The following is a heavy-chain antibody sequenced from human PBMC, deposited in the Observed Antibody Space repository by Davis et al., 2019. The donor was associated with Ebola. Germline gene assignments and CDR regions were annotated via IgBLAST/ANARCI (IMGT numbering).Heavy chain of an antibody. CDR2: IIPIFDTA. D-gene: IGHD5-12*01. J-gene: IGHJ6*02. V-gene: IGHV1-69*13. CDR3: ARVVATTNNRDYHYGMDV. CDR1: GGTFSSYA. Sequence: SVKVSCKASGGTFSSYAISWVRPAPGQGLEWVGGIIPIFDTASYAHNFQDRVTITADESRITAYLELSSLRSEDTAVYYCARVVATTNNRDYHYGMDVWGQGTTVTVSS.